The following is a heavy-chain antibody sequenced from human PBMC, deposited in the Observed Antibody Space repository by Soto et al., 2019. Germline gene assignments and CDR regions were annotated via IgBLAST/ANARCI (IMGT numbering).Heavy chain of an antibody. CDR3: ATDPAPDTYSSTVDY. J-gene: IGHJ4*02. V-gene: IGHV3-48*01. CDR1: GFTFSSYS. Sequence: EVQLMESGGGLVQPGGSLRLSCAASGFTFSSYSMNWVRQAPGKGLEWVSYISSSSSTIYYADSVKGRFTISRDNAKNSLYLQMNSLRAEDTAVYYCATDPAPDTYSSTVDYWGQRTLVTVSS. CDR2: ISSSSSTI. D-gene: IGHD6-13*01.